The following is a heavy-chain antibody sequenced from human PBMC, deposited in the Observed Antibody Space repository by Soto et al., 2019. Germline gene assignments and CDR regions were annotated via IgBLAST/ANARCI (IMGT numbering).Heavy chain of an antibody. Sequence: PSETLSLTCAVSSGSISSSNWWSWVRQPPGKGLEWIGEIYHSGSTNYNPSLKSRVTISVDKSKNQFSLKLSSVTAADTAVYYCARYIAVAGKFDYWGQGTLVTVSS. D-gene: IGHD6-19*01. CDR2: IYHSGST. V-gene: IGHV4-4*02. J-gene: IGHJ4*02. CDR1: SGSISSSNW. CDR3: ARYIAVAGKFDY.